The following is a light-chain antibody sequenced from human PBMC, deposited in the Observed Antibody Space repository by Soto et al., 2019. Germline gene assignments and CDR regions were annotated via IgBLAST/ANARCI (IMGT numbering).Light chain of an antibody. Sequence: EIVLTQSPCTLSFSPLDRSTLSCGASQSVSRSYLGWYQQKPGQAPRLLMYGASIRAAGVPDRFSGSGSGTEFTLTISRLEPEDFTVYYCHHYETFGQGTKVDIK. J-gene: IGKJ1*01. V-gene: IGKV3-20*01. CDR3: HHYET. CDR1: QSVSRSY. CDR2: GAS.